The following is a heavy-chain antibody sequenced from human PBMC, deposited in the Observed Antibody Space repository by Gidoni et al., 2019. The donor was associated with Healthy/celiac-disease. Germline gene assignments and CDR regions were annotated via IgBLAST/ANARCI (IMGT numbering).Heavy chain of an antibody. J-gene: IGHJ4*02. Sequence: EVQLVESGGGLVKPGGSLRLYCAASVFTFSRCSMNWVRQAPGKGLEWVSSISSSSSYIYYADSVKGRFTISRDNAKNSLYLQMNSLRAEDTAVYYCARDHGIVVVPAAIPFDYWGQGTLVTVSS. CDR3: ARDHGIVVVPAAIPFDY. V-gene: IGHV3-21*01. D-gene: IGHD2-2*01. CDR2: ISSSSSYI. CDR1: VFTFSRCS.